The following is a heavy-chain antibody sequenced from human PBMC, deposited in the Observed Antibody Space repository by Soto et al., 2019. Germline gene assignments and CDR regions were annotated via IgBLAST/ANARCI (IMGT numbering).Heavy chain of an antibody. Sequence: QVHLQESGPGLVKPSQTLSLTCTVSGGSISSYGYYWSWIRQHPGKGLEWIGYISYSGSTYYNSSLKSRVTISADTSKTQFSLSLSSVTAADTAVYYCARVQYWYFDFWGRGTLVTVSS. CDR2: ISYSGST. CDR1: GGSISSYGYY. CDR3: ARVQYWYFDF. V-gene: IGHV4-31*03. J-gene: IGHJ2*01.